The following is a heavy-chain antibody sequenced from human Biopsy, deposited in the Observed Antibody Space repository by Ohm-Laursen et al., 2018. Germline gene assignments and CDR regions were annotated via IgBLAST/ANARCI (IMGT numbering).Heavy chain of an antibody. CDR2: MNPNSGNT. J-gene: IGHJ4*02. V-gene: IGHV1-8*01. D-gene: IGHD2-2*01. CDR1: GYTFTSYD. CDR3: ARVPSTTRSRDY. Sequence: VASVKVSCKASGYTFTSYDINWVRQATGQGLEWMGWMNPNSGNTGYAQKFQGRVTMTRNTSISTAYMELSSLRSEDTAVYYCARVPSTTRSRDYWGQGTLVTVS.